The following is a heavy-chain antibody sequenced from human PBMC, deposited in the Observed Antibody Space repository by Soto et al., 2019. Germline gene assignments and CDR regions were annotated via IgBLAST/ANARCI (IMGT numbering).Heavy chain of an antibody. CDR1: GGSISSGGYS. J-gene: IGHJ4*02. CDR2: IYYSGST. CDR3: ARDGLEAPSY. Sequence: SETLSLTCTVSGGSISSGGYSWTWIRQSPGKGLEWIGYIYYSGSTYYNPSLKSRVTISVDTSKNQFSLKLSSVTAADTAVYYCARDGLEAPSYWGQGTLVTVSS. V-gene: IGHV4-31*03.